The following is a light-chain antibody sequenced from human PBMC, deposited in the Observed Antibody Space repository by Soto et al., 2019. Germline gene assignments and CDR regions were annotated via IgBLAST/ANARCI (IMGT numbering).Light chain of an antibody. CDR3: QQYGSSPT. J-gene: IGKJ5*01. CDR2: GAS. CDR1: QSVSSSY. Sequence: ESVLTQSPGTLSLSPGERATLSCRASQSVSSSYLAWYQQKPGQAPRLLIYGASSRATGIPDRFSGSGSGTDFTLTISRLEPEDFAVYYCQQYGSSPTFGQGTRLDIK. V-gene: IGKV3-20*01.